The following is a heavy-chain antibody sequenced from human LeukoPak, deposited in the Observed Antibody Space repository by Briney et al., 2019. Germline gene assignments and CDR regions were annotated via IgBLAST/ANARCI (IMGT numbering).Heavy chain of an antibody. CDR2: ISGSGGST. CDR1: GFTFSSYA. J-gene: IGHJ3*02. Sequence: GGSLRLSCAASGFTFSSYAMSWVRQAPGKGLEWVSAISGSGGSTYYADSVKGRFTISRDNSKNTLYLQMNSLRAEDTAVCYCAKDPGDTYYYGSGGDAFDIWGQGTMVTVSS. CDR3: AKDPGDTYYYGSGGDAFDI. V-gene: IGHV3-23*01. D-gene: IGHD3-10*01.